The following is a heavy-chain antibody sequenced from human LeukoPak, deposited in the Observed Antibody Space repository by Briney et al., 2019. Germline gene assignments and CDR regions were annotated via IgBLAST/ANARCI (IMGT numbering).Heavy chain of an antibody. CDR3: AKDLVDKWLLLPPDAFDI. CDR2: VSISSGTI. J-gene: IGHJ3*02. V-gene: IGHV3-48*04. CDR1: GFTFSGHN. D-gene: IGHD3-22*01. Sequence: QTGGSLRLSCAASGFTFSGHNMNWVRQAPGKGLEWISFVSISSGTIYYADSVNGRFRISRDNAKSSLDLEMNSLRAEDTAVYYCAKDLVDKWLLLPPDAFDIWGQGTMVTVSS.